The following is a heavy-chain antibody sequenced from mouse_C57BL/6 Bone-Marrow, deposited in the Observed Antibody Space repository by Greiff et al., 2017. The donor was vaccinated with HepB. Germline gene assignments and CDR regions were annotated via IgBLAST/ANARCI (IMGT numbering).Heavy chain of an antibody. V-gene: IGHV1-26*01. CDR1: GYTFTDYY. CDR3: ARLDWVDY. J-gene: IGHJ2*01. CDR2: INPNNGGT. Sequence: EVQLQQSGPELVKPGASVKISCKASGYTFTDYYMNWVKQSHGKSLEWIGDINPNNGGTSYNQKFKGKATLTVDKSSSTAYMELRSLTSEDSAVYDCARLDWVDYWGQGTTLTVSS. D-gene: IGHD4-1*01.